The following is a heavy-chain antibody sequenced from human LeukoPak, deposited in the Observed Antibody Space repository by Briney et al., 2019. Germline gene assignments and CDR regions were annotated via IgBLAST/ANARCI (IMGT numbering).Heavy chain of an antibody. J-gene: IGHJ4*02. CDR2: IYSGGST. Sequence: SGGSLRLSCAASGFTVSSNYMSWVRQAPGKGLEWVSVIYSGGSTYYADPVKGRFTISRDNSKNTLYLQMNSLRAEDTAVYYCARGVDYDSSGYYGLLYYFDYWGQGTLVTVSS. CDR1: GFTVSSNY. CDR3: ARGVDYDSSGYYGLLYYFDY. D-gene: IGHD3-22*01. V-gene: IGHV3-53*01.